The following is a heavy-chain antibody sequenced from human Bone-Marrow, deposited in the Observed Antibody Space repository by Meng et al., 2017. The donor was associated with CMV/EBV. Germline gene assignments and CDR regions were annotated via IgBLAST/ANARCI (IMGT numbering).Heavy chain of an antibody. Sequence: TVSGGSISSGGYYWRWIRQHPGKGLEWIGYIYYSGSTYYNPSLKSRVTISVDTSKNQFSLKLSSVTAADTAVYYCARTTTVTKTFDYWGQGTLVTVSS. V-gene: IGHV4-31*03. CDR2: IYYSGST. J-gene: IGHJ4*02. CDR1: GGSISSGGYY. D-gene: IGHD4-17*01. CDR3: ARTTTVTKTFDY.